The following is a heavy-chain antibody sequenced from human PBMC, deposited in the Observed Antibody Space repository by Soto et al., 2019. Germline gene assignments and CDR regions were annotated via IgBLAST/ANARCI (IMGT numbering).Heavy chain of an antibody. CDR2: ISGSGGST. Sequence: PGGSLRLSCAASGFTFSSYAMSWVRQAPGKGLEWVSAISGSGGSTYYADSVKGRFTISRDNSKNTLYLQMNSLRAEDTAVYYCAKRGGLIAAAGLLYYFDYWGQGTLVTVSS. CDR3: AKRGGLIAAAGLLYYFDY. CDR1: GFTFSSYA. V-gene: IGHV3-23*01. D-gene: IGHD6-13*01. J-gene: IGHJ4*02.